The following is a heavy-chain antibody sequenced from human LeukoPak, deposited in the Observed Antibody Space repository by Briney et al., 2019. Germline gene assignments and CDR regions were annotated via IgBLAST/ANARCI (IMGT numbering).Heavy chain of an antibody. CDR1: GGSFSGYY. J-gene: IGHJ4*02. D-gene: IGHD1-20*01. V-gene: IGHV4-34*01. CDR3: ARGDGITGTQGRLDY. Sequence: PSETLSLTCAVSGGSFSGYYWSWIRQPPGKGLEWIGEINHSGSTNYNPSLKSRVTISVDTSKNQFSLKLSSVTAADTAVYYCARGDGITGTQGRLDYWGQATLVTVSS. CDR2: INHSGST.